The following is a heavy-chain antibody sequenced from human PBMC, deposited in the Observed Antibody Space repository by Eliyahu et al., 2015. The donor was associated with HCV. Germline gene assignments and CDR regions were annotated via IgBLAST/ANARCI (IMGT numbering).Heavy chain of an antibody. J-gene: IGHJ4*02. V-gene: IGHV3-23*01. CDR3: AKPLGRYDSHGPDS. CDR1: GFTFXTXA. Sequence: EVQLLESGGGLIQPGGSLRLSCTASGFTFXTXAMSWVRQAPGKGLDWVSAISASGDNTYYADSVKGRFTISRDNSKNTVSLQMNSLRAEDTAVYYCAKPLGRYDSHGPDSWGQGTLVTVSS. CDR2: ISASGDNT. D-gene: IGHD3-22*01.